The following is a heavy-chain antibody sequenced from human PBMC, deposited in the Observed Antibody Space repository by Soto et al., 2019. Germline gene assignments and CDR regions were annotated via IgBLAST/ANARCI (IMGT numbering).Heavy chain of an antibody. CDR3: ARERYYYGNYYMDV. CDR2: IKQDGSEK. J-gene: IGHJ6*03. V-gene: IGHV3-7*01. D-gene: IGHD3-10*01. Sequence: EVQLVESGGGLVQPGGSLRLSCAASGFTFSSYWMSWVRQAPGKGLAWVANIKQDGSEKYYVDSVKGRFTISRDNAKNSLYLQMNSLRAEDTAVYYCARERYYYGNYYMDVWGKGTTVTVSS. CDR1: GFTFSSYW.